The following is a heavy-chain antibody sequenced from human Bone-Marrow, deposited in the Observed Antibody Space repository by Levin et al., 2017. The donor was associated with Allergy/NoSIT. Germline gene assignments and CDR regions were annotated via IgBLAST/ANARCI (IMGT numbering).Heavy chain of an antibody. V-gene: IGHV3-23*01. CDR3: AKGLEYCSGDRCYSGSNFDS. J-gene: IGHJ4*02. CDR2: INGYGTIT. Sequence: QSGESLKISCAASGFIFGNYPMTWVRQAPGKGLEWVSGINGYGTITHYLDSVKGRFTVSRDNSKDTLYLQLSGLTADDTAVYYCAKGLEYCSGDRCYSGSNFDSWGQGTLVTVSS. D-gene: IGHD2-8*02. CDR1: GFIFGNYP.